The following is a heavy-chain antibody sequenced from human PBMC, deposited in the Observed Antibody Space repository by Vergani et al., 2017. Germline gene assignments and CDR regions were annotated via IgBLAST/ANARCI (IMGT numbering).Heavy chain of an antibody. J-gene: IGHJ4*02. Sequence: PGRSLRLSCASSGFSFTSYGMLWVRQPPGKGLDWVATISFDGNKKNYTKAVRGRFTISRDSSKTLYLQMDNLRVEDKAMYFCARDLSYSTAWPFFDSRGQGTLVTVSS. D-gene: IGHD4-11*01. V-gene: IGHV3-30*03. CDR2: ISFDGNKK. CDR1: GFSFTSYG. CDR3: ARDLSYSTAWPFFDS.